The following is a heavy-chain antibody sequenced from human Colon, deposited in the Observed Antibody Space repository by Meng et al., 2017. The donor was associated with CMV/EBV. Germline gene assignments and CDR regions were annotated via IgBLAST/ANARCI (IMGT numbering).Heavy chain of an antibody. Sequence: ASVKVSCKASGYTFTSYGISWVRQAPGQGLEWMGWISAYNGNTNYAQKLQGRVTMTTDTSTSTAYMELRSLISDDTAVYYCARVGPPGIAAGGNFDYWGQGTLVTVSS. CDR2: ISAYNGNT. V-gene: IGHV1-18*01. J-gene: IGHJ4*02. CDR1: GYTFTSYG. CDR3: ARVGPPGIAAGGNFDY. D-gene: IGHD6-13*01.